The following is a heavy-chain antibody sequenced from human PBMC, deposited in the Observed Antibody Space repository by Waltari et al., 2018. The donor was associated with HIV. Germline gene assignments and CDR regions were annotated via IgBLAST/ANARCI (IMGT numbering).Heavy chain of an antibody. D-gene: IGHD6-19*01. CDR3: ARDSHYSIAVAAKGPYSFDY. J-gene: IGHJ4*02. CDR1: GFTFSDYY. Sequence: QVQLVESGGGLVKPGGSLRLSCAASGFTFSDYYMNWIRQAPGKGLEWVSYISSSGTTIYYADSVKGRFTISRDNAKNSLYLQMNSLRAEDTAVYYCARDSHYSIAVAAKGPYSFDYWGQGTLVTVSS. V-gene: IGHV3-11*04. CDR2: ISSSGTTI.